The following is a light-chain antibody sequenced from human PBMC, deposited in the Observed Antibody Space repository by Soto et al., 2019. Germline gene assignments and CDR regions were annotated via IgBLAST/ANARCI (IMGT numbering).Light chain of an antibody. Sequence: DIQMTQSPSSLSASVGDRVSITCRASQSIRSHLNWYQHKPGKAPKVLIYAASSLQGGVPSRFSGSGSGSDFTLTIKSLQPEDFATYYCQQSFSSPFTFGPGTKVDVK. V-gene: IGKV1-39*01. CDR1: QSIRSH. CDR3: QQSFSSPFT. J-gene: IGKJ3*01. CDR2: AAS.